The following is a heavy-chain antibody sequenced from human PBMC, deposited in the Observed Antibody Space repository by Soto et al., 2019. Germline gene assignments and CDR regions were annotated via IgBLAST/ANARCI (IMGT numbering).Heavy chain of an antibody. J-gene: IGHJ5*01. Sequence: EERLVQSGGGLVQPGGSLRLSCAASGFSVGGNYMSWVRQAPGKGLELVSLTYSGGNPFYADSMKGRFTLSRDNSNNMLYLQMDSLRADDTAFYYCARGPHSDSWGQGALVMVSS. V-gene: IGHV3-53*01. CDR3: ARGPHSDS. CDR2: TYSGGNP. CDR1: GFSVGGNY.